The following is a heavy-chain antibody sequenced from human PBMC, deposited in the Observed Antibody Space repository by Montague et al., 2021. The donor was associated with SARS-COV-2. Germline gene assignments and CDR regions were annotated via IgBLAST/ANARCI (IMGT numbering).Heavy chain of an antibody. D-gene: IGHD3-3*01. Sequence: SETLSLTCTVSGGSISSSSYYWGWIRQPPGKGLEWIGSMYYSGSTYYNPSLKSRVTISVDTSKNHFSLRLSSVTAAGTAVYYCATGLRFLEWLLLSWSDPWGQGTLVTVSS. CDR1: GGSISSSSYY. V-gene: IGHV4-39*01. CDR3: ATGLRFLEWLLLSWSDP. J-gene: IGHJ5*02. CDR2: MYYSGST.